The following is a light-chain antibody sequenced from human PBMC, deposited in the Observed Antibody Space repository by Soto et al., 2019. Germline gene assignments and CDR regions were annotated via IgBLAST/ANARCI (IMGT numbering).Light chain of an antibody. CDR1: QSVSSD. Sequence: EIVMTQSPATLSVSPGERATLSGRASQSVSSDLAWYHQKPGQAPRLLIYGASTRATGIPARFSGSGSGTEFTLTINSLQSEDFAIYYCQQYNNWPRTFGQGTRLEI. V-gene: IGKV3-15*01. J-gene: IGKJ5*01. CDR3: QQYNNWPRT. CDR2: GAS.